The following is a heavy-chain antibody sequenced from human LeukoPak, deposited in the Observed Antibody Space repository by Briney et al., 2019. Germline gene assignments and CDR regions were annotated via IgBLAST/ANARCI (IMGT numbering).Heavy chain of an antibody. J-gene: IGHJ4*02. D-gene: IGHD3-10*01. CDR2: IYTSGST. V-gene: IGHV4-4*07. CDR1: GGSLSYYY. CDR3: ASAPRSGTYLFEY. Sequence: SETLSLTCTVSGGSLSYYYWTWIPPPAGKGLEWIGRIYTSGSTNYNPSLKSRITMSVDTSKNQFSLKLSSVTAADTAVYYCASAPRSGTYLFEYWGQGTLVTVSS.